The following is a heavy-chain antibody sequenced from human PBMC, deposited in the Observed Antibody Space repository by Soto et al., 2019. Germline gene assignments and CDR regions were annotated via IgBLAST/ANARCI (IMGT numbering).Heavy chain of an antibody. CDR3: VREADIGYGPALDH. V-gene: IGHV4-59*01. D-gene: IGHD5-18*01. Sequence: SGTLSLTCAVSGVTISTYYWSWSRQPPGKGLEWIGYNYHSGTTNYNPSLKSRVTISVDTSKNQFSLRLTSVTAADTAIYYCVREADIGYGPALDHWGKGTLVT. J-gene: IGHJ4*02. CDR1: GVTISTYY. CDR2: NYHSGTT.